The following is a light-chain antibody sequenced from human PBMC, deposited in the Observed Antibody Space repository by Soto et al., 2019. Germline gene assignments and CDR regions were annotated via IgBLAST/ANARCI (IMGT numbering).Light chain of an antibody. CDR2: EVT. J-gene: IGLJ1*01. V-gene: IGLV2-23*02. Sequence: QSVLTQPASVSGSPGQSITISCTGTSSDVGSYNLVSWYQQHPGKAPKFMIFEVTQWPSGVSNRFSGSKSGNTASLTISGLQAEDEADYYCCSYAGSSTYVFGTGTKVTVL. CDR3: CSYAGSSTYV. CDR1: SSDVGSYNL.